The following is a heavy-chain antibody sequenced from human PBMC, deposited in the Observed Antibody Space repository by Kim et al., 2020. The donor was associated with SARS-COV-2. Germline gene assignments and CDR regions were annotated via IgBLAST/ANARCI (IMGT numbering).Heavy chain of an antibody. V-gene: IGHV3-30-3*01. J-gene: IGHJ4*02. D-gene: IGHD1-26*01. CDR3: ARGERD. Sequence: YDGSNQYYSDAVKGRSTIHSNNTKNTLYLQMNSVRAEDTAVYDCARGERDWGQGTLVTVSS. CDR2: YDGSNQ.